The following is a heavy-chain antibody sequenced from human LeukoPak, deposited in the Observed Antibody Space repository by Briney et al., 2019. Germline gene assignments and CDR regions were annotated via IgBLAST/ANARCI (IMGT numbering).Heavy chain of an antibody. Sequence: GGSLRLSCAASGFTFSTYSMNWVRRAPGKGLEWVSYISSLGSTKYYADSVKGRFTISRDNAKNSLYLQMNSLRAEDTAVYYCARGEQEMATMSIDYWGQGTLVTVSS. CDR1: GFTFSTYS. V-gene: IGHV3-48*01. CDR3: ARGEQEMATMSIDY. D-gene: IGHD5-24*01. J-gene: IGHJ4*02. CDR2: ISSLGSTK.